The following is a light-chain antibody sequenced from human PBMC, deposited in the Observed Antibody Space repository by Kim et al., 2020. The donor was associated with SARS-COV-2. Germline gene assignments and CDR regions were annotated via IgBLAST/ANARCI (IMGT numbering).Light chain of an antibody. V-gene: IGKV3-11*01. CDR2: DAS. Sequence: LSPGERATLSFGASQSVSSYFAWYQQKPGQAPRLLIYDASNRATGIPARFSGSGSGTDFTLTISSLEPEDFAVYYCQQRSNWPITFGQGTRLEIK. J-gene: IGKJ5*01. CDR1: QSVSSY. CDR3: QQRSNWPIT.